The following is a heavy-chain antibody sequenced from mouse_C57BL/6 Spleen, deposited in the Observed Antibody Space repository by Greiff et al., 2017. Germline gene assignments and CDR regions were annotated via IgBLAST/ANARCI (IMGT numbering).Heavy chain of an antibody. J-gene: IGHJ2*01. Sequence: EVKLQESGPELVKPGASVKISCKASGYSFTDYNMNWVKQSNGKSLEWIGVINPNYGTTSYNQKFKGKATLTVDQSSSTAYMQLNSLTSEDSAVYYCARAYGSSYVGPFDYWGQGTTLTVSS. V-gene: IGHV1-39*01. CDR2: INPNYGTT. CDR1: GYSFTDYN. CDR3: ARAYGSSYVGPFDY. D-gene: IGHD1-1*01.